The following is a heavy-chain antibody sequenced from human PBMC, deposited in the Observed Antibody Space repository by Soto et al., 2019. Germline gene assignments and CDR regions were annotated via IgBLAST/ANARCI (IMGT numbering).Heavy chain of an antibody. D-gene: IGHD3-22*01. V-gene: IGHV1-18*01. CDR2: ISAYNGNT. J-gene: IGHJ3*02. Sequence: QVQLVQSGAEVKEPGASVKVSCKASGYTFTTYGINWVRQAPGQGLEWMGWISAYNGNTNYAQKLQGRVTMTTDTSTSKAYMELRSLRSEDTAVYYCARATRDSSGYSRIWGQGTMVTVSS. CDR1: GYTFTTYG. CDR3: ARATRDSSGYSRI.